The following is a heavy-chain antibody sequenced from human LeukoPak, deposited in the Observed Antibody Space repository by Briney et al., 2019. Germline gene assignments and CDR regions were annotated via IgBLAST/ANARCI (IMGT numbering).Heavy chain of an antibody. CDR1: GYSFTRNA. CDR2: IDSDKGNT. Sequence: ASVKVSCKASGYSFTRNAIHWVRQAPGQRLEWMGWIDSDKGNTKYSQEFQGGVTFTRDTSASTVYMELSSLRSEDMAIYYCARGYSNGWYHDYWGQGTPVIVSS. J-gene: IGHJ4*02. D-gene: IGHD6-19*01. CDR3: ARGYSNGWYHDY. V-gene: IGHV1-3*03.